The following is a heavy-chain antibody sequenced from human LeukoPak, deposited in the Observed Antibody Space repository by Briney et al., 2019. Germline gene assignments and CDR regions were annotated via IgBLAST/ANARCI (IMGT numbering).Heavy chain of an antibody. J-gene: IGHJ4*02. D-gene: IGHD3-16*01. CDR3: ARAYYDYVWGSYPPYYFDY. CDR2: IYYSGST. Sequence: SETLSLTCTVSGGSVSSGSYYWSWIRQAPGKGLEWIGYIYYSGSTNYNPSLKSRVTISVDTSKNQFSLKLSSVTAADTAVYYCARAYYDYVWGSYPPYYFDYWGQGTLVTVSS. V-gene: IGHV4-61*01. CDR1: GGSVSSGSYY.